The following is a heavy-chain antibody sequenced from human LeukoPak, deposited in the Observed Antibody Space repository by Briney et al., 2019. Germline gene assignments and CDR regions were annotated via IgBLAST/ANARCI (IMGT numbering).Heavy chain of an antibody. Sequence: GGSLRLSCAASGFTFSAYSTNWVRQAPGKGLELVSSIDSSSGYIYYADSMKGRFTVSRDNAQNSMFLQMNRLRADDTAVYYCTRGHSGGHQRTDAFDIWGQGTMVTVSS. J-gene: IGHJ3*02. CDR3: TRGHSGGHQRTDAFDI. D-gene: IGHD1-26*01. CDR2: IDSSSGYI. CDR1: GFTFSAYS. V-gene: IGHV3-21*01.